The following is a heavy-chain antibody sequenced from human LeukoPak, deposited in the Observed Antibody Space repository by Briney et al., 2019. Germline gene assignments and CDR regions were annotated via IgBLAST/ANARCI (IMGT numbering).Heavy chain of an antibody. J-gene: IGHJ4*02. Sequence: ASVKISCKVSGYTFTDYYMRWGQQAPGKGLEWMGLVDPEDGETIYAEKLQGRVTITADTSTDTAYMELSSLRSEDTAVYYCATVDDILTGYSTTYNCGQGTLVTVSS. CDR1: GYTFTDYY. CDR2: VDPEDGET. D-gene: IGHD3-9*01. CDR3: ATVDDILTGYSTTYN. V-gene: IGHV1-69-2*01.